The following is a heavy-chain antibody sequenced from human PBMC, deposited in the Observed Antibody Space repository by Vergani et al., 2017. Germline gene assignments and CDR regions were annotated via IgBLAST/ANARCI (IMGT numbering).Heavy chain of an antibody. CDR2: ISYDGSNK. CDR3: AKSVSSGWYGGDY. CDR1: GFTFSSYG. D-gene: IGHD6-19*01. V-gene: IGHV3-30*18. Sequence: QVQLVESGGGVVQPGRSLILYCAASGFTFSSYGMHWVRQAPGKGLEWVAVISYDGSNKYYADSVKGRFTISRDNSKNTLYLQMNSLRAEDTAVYYCAKSVSSGWYGGDYWGQGTLVTVSS. J-gene: IGHJ4*02.